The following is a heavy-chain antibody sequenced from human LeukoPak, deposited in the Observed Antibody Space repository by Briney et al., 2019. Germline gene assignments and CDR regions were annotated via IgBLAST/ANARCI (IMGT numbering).Heavy chain of an antibody. Sequence: SETLSLTCTVSGGSISSYYWSWVRQPPGKGLEWIGYIYSSGSTNYNPSLKSRVTISVDTSKNQFSLKLSSVTAADTAVYYCARAPVDFWSGSYFDYWGQGTLVTVSS. CDR3: ARAPVDFWSGSYFDY. D-gene: IGHD3-3*01. CDR2: IYSSGST. J-gene: IGHJ4*02. CDR1: GGSISSYY. V-gene: IGHV4-59*01.